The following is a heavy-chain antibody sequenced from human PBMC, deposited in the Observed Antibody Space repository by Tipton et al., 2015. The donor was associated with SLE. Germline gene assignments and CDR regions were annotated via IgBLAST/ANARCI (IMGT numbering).Heavy chain of an antibody. CDR2: INHSGST. Sequence: TLSLTCAVYGGSFSGYYWSWIRQPPGKGLEWIGEINHSGSTYYNPSLKSRVTISVDTSKNQFSLKLSSVTAADTAVYYCASPLRFWSGFQTLDAFDIWGQGTMVTVSS. J-gene: IGHJ3*02. CDR3: ASPLRFWSGFQTLDAFDI. CDR1: GGSFSGYY. D-gene: IGHD3-3*01. V-gene: IGHV4-34*01.